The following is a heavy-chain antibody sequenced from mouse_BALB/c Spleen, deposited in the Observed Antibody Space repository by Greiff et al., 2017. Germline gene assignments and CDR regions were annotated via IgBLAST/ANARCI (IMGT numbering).Heavy chain of an antibody. Sequence: EVLLVESGGELVKPGGSVKLSCAASGFTFSSYCMYWVRQTPDNSLEWVATISRGGSYTYYPDSVKGRFTISGDNAKNTPYLQLSSLKSEDTAVYYCARETKYGSFGWYLDVWGEGTTVTVSS. J-gene: IGHJ1*01. CDR1: GFTFSSYC. V-gene: IGHV5-6*01. CDR2: ISRGGSYT. CDR3: ARETKYGSFGWYLDV. D-gene: IGHD1-1*02.